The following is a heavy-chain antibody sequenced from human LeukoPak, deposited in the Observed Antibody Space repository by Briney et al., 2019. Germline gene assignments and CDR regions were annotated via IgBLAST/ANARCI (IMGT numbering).Heavy chain of an antibody. D-gene: IGHD3-3*01. CDR1: GFTFSSYG. Sequence: GGSLRLPCAASGFTFSSYGMSWVRQAPGKGLEWVSSISSSSSYIYYADSVKGRFTISRDNAKNSLYLQMNSLRAEDTAVYYCARGGAITIFGVVIIPLDYWGQGTLVTVSS. V-gene: IGHV3-21*01. CDR2: ISSSSSYI. J-gene: IGHJ4*02. CDR3: ARGGAITIFGVVIIPLDY.